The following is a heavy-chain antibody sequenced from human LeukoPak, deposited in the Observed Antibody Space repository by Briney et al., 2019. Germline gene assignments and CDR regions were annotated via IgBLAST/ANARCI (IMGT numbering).Heavy chain of an antibody. Sequence: PSETLSLTCTVSGGAISSYYWSWIRQPPGKGLEWIAYIYYSGSTDYNPFFKSRVTISVDTSTNQFSLKLSSVTAADTAVCYCARHGRGAVAAYGMDVWGQGTTVTVSS. V-gene: IGHV4-59*08. CDR2: IYYSGST. CDR3: ARHGRGAVAAYGMDV. D-gene: IGHD6-19*01. J-gene: IGHJ6*02. CDR1: GGAISSYY.